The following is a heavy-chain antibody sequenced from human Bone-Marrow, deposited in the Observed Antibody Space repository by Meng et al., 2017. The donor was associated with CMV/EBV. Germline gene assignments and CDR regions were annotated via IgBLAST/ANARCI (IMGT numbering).Heavy chain of an antibody. D-gene: IGHD6-13*01. CDR1: GFTFSSFS. CDR2: ISSSSSYI. V-gene: IGHV3-21*01. J-gene: IGHJ5*02. CDR3: ARKAAAGTPGSNWCDP. Sequence: GESLKISCAASGFTFSSFSMNWVRQAPGKGLEWVSSISSSSSYIYYADSVKGRFTISRDNAKNTLYLQMNSLRAEDTAVYYCARKAAAGTPGSNWCDPWGQGTLVTVSS.